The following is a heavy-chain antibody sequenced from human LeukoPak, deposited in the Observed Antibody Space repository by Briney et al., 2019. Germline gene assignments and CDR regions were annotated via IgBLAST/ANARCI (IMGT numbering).Heavy chain of an antibody. Sequence: PSETLSLTCTVSGGSISSYYWGWIRQPPGKGLEWIGSIYYSGSTYYNPSLKSRVTISVDTSKNQFSLKLSSVTAADTAVYYCASGWSGPYYYYGMDVWGQGTTVTVSS. CDR3: ASGWSGPYYYYGMDV. V-gene: IGHV4-39*01. D-gene: IGHD3-10*01. CDR2: IYYSGST. CDR1: GGSISSYY. J-gene: IGHJ6*02.